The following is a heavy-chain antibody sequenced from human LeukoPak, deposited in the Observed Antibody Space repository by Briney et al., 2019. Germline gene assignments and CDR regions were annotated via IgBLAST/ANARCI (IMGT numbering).Heavy chain of an antibody. CDR3: ARDSGRREDY. D-gene: IGHD1-1*01. J-gene: IGHJ4*02. CDR1: GFTFNNYW. V-gene: IGHV3-7*01. Sequence: GGSLRLSCAASGFTFNNYWMSWVRQAPGKGLEWVANIKQDGSEKYYVDSVKGRFTISRDNAKNSLYLQMNSLRDEDTAVYYCARDSGRREDYWGQGILVTVSS. CDR2: IKQDGSEK.